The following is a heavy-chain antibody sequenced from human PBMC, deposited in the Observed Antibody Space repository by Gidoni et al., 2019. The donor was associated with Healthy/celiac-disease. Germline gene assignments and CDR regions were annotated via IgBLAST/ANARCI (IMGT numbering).Heavy chain of an antibody. D-gene: IGHD2-15*01. CDR1: GFPFSSYS. CDR3: ASWCSGGSCYSVEFDY. CDR2: ISSSSSYI. J-gene: IGHJ4*02. V-gene: IGHV3-21*01. Sequence: EVQLVESGGGLVKPGGSLRLSCAASGFPFSSYSMNWVRQAPGKGLEWVSSISSSSSYIYYADSVKGRFTISRDNAKNSLYLQMNSLRAEDTAVYYCASWCSGGSCYSVEFDYWGQGTLVTVSS.